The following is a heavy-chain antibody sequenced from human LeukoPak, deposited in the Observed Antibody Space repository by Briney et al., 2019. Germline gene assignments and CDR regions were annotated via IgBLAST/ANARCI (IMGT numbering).Heavy chain of an antibody. Sequence: GASVKVSCKASGYTFTSYGISWVRQAPGQGLEWMGWISAYNGNTNYAQKLQGRVTMTTDTSTSTAYMELRSLRSDDTAVYYCARGYFDWLSQIDAEYFQHWGQGTLVTVSS. V-gene: IGHV1-18*01. D-gene: IGHD3-9*01. J-gene: IGHJ1*01. CDR1: GYTFTSYG. CDR3: ARGYFDWLSQIDAEYFQH. CDR2: ISAYNGNT.